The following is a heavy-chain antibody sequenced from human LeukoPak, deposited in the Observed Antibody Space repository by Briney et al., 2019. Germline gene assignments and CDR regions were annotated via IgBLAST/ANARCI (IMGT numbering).Heavy chain of an antibody. V-gene: IGHV3-33*06. J-gene: IGHJ4*02. CDR2: IWYDGSNK. D-gene: IGHD3-3*01. CDR1: GFTFSSYG. Sequence: AGRSLRLSCAASGFTFSSYGMHWVRQAPGKGLEWVAVIWYDGSNKYYADSVKGRFTISRDNSKNTLYLQMNSLRAEDTAVYYCAKDWSSGIFGSYYFDYWGPGTLVTVSS. CDR3: AKDWSSGIFGSYYFDY.